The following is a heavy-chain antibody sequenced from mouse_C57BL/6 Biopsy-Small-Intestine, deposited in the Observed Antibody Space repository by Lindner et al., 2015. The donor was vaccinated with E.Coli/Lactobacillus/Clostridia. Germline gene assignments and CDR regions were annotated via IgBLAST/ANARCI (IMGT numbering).Heavy chain of an antibody. CDR1: GYTFTNYE. D-gene: IGHD1-1*01. V-gene: IGHV1-54*02. CDR2: IIPMSTTP. Sequence: SVKVSCKASGYTFTNYEINWVRQAPGQGLEWMGGIIPMSTTPNYAQKFLGRVSLTADESTNTAFMELDSLTSADTAVYYCARNVGNVVRGVYFDYWGQGTLVTVSS. J-gene: IGHJ2*01. CDR3: ARNVGNVVRGVYFDY.